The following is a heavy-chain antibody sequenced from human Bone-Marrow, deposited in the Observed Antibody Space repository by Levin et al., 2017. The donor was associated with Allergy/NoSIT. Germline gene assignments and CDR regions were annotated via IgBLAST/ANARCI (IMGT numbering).Heavy chain of an antibody. V-gene: IGHV3-49*03. J-gene: IGHJ4*02. CDR1: GFTFGDYA. Sequence: GGSLRLSCTASGFTFGDYAMSWFRQAPGKGLEWVGFIRSKAYGGTTEYAASVKGRFTISRDDSKSIAYLQMNSLKAEDTAVYYCTREGAYSSGWYSDYWGQGTLVTVSS. CDR3: TREGAYSSGWYSDY. D-gene: IGHD6-19*01. CDR2: IRSKAYGGTT.